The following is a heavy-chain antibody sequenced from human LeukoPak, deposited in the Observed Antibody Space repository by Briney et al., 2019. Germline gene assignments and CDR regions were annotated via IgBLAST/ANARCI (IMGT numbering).Heavy chain of an antibody. Sequence: SVKVSCKASGGTFSSYTISWVRQAPGQGLEWMGRIIPIFGTANYAQKFQGRVTITADESTSTAYMELSSLRSEDTAVYYCARFGYGDYGAPDMDVWGKGTTVTVSS. V-gene: IGHV1-69*13. CDR2: IIPIFGTA. J-gene: IGHJ6*03. CDR3: ARFGYGDYGAPDMDV. D-gene: IGHD4-17*01. CDR1: GGTFSSYT.